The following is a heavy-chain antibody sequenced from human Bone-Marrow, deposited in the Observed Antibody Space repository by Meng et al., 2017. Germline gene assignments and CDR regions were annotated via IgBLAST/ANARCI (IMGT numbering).Heavy chain of an antibody. J-gene: IGHJ5*02. V-gene: IGHV4-31*01. CDR3: ARDIRQGGNIWFDP. CDR1: GGSISSGGYY. CDR2: IYYSGTT. D-gene: IGHD3-16*01. Sequence: QVQRQESGPGLVKPSQTLSLTCTVSGGSISSGGYYWSWIRQHPGKGLEWIGYIYYSGTTYYNPSLSSLVTISVDTSKNQFSLNLSSVTAAGTAVYYCARDIRQGGNIWFDPWGQGTLVTVSS.